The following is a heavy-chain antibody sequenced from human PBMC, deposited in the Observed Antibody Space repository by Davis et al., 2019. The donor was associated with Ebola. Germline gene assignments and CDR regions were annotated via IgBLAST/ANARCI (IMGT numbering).Heavy chain of an antibody. V-gene: IGHV1-69*13. CDR1: GGTFYSYA. CDR2: IIPIFGTA. CDR3: ARERFDAFDI. Sequence: SVKVSCKASGGTFYSYAISWVRQAPGQGLEWMGGIIPIFGTANYAQKFQGRVTITADESTSTAYMELSSLRSEDTAVYYCARERFDAFDIWGQGTMVTVSS. J-gene: IGHJ3*02.